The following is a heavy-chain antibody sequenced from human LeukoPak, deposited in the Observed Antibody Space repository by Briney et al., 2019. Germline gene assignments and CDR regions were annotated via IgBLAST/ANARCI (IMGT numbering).Heavy chain of an antibody. V-gene: IGHV1-8*01. CDR1: GYTFTSYD. J-gene: IGHJ4*02. Sequence: ASVKVSCKASGYTFTSYDINWVRQATGQGLEWMGWMNPNSGNTGYAQKFQGRVTMTRNTSISTAYMELSSLRSEDTAVYYCARASTWRASLPQYWGQGTLVTVSS. D-gene: IGHD3-3*01. CDR2: MNPNSGNT. CDR3: ARASTWRASLPQY.